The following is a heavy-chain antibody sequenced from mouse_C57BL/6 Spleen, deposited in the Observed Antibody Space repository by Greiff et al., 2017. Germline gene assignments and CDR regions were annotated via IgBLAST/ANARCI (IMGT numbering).Heavy chain of an antibody. CDR3: ARRSPLTTVVPFDY. V-gene: IGHV1-61*01. Sequence: QVQLQQSGAELVRPGSSVKLSCKASGYTFTSYWMDWVKQRPGQGLEWIGNIYPSDSETHYNQKFKDKATLTVDKSSSTAYMQLSSLTSEDSAVYYCARRSPLTTVVPFDYWGQGTTLTVSS. D-gene: IGHD1-1*01. CDR1: GYTFTSYW. J-gene: IGHJ2*01. CDR2: IYPSDSET.